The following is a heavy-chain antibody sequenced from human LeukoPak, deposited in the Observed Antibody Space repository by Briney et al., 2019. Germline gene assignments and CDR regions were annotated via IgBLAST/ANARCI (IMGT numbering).Heavy chain of an antibody. CDR2: ISGSGGST. CDR3: AKDGSPYDFWSGYYDPFDH. D-gene: IGHD3-3*01. J-gene: IGHJ4*02. Sequence: GGSLRLSCAASGFTFSSYAMSWVRQAPGKGPEWVSAISGSGGSTYYADSVKGRFTISRDNSKNTLYLQMNSLRAEDTAVYYCAKDGSPYDFWSGYYDPFDHWGQGTLVTVSS. CDR1: GFTFSSYA. V-gene: IGHV3-23*01.